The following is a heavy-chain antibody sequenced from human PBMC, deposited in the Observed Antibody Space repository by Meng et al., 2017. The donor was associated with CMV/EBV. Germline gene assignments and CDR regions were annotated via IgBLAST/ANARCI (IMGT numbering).Heavy chain of an antibody. CDR2: ISDDGSNK. CDR3: ARDWSYGSGSYLVY. D-gene: IGHD3-10*01. CDR1: GFTFSSYA. J-gene: IGHJ4*02. Sequence: SGFTFSSYAMHWVRQAPGKGLEWVAVISDDGSNKYYADSVKGRFTISRDNSKNTLYLQMNSLRAEDTAVYYCARDWSYGSGSYLVYWGQGTLVTVSS. V-gene: IGHV3-30*04.